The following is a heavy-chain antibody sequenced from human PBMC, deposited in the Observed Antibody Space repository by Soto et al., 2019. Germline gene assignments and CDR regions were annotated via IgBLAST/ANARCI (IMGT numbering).Heavy chain of an antibody. CDR2: ISYDGSNK. J-gene: IGHJ4*02. V-gene: IGHV3-30-3*01. Sequence: QVQLVESGGGVVQPGRSLRLSCAASGFTFSSYAMHWVRQAPGKGLEWVAVISYDGSNKYYADSVKGRFTISRHNSKNTLYLQMNSLRAEDTAVYYCARGTIRIAAAGLDFDYWGQGTLVTVSS. CDR1: GFTFSSYA. D-gene: IGHD6-13*01. CDR3: ARGTIRIAAAGLDFDY.